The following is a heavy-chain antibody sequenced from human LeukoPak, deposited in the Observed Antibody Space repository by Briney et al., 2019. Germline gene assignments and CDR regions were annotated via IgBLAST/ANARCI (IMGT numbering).Heavy chain of an antibody. CDR2: FDPEDGET. V-gene: IGHV1-24*01. CDR3: ARVSRGVPDY. D-gene: IGHD3-10*01. CDR1: GYTLTELS. Sequence: ASVKVSCKVSGYTLTELSMHWVRQAPGKGLEWMGGFDPEDGETIYAQKFQGRVTMTTDTSTSTAYMELRSLRSDDTAVYYCARVSRGVPDYWGQGTLVTVSS. J-gene: IGHJ4*02.